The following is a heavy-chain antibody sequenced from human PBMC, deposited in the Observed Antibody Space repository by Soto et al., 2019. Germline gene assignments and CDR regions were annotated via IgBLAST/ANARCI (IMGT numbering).Heavy chain of an antibody. D-gene: IGHD2-8*01. J-gene: IGHJ4*02. CDR2: INPNSGGT. CDR1: GYTFTGYY. V-gene: IGHV1-2*04. CDR3: AREYCTNGVCYNYFDY. Sequence: ASVKVSCKASGYTFTGYYMHWVRQAPGQGLEWVGWINPNSGGTNYAQKFQGWVTMTRDTSISTAYMELSRLRSDDTAVYYCAREYCTNGVCYNYFDYWGQGTLVTVSS.